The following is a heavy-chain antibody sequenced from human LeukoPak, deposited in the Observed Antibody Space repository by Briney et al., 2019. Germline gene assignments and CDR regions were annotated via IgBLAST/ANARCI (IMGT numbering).Heavy chain of an antibody. J-gene: IGHJ3*02. CDR3: ARDGYGGDAFDI. CDR2: ISSSGSTI. D-gene: IGHD5-12*01. Sequence: QPGGSLRLSCAASGFTFSSYEMNWVRQAPGKGLEWVSYISSSGSTIYYADSVKGRFTISRDNAKNSLYLQMNSLRAEDTAVYYCARDGYGGDAFDIWGQGTMVTVSS. CDR1: GFTFSSYE. V-gene: IGHV3-48*03.